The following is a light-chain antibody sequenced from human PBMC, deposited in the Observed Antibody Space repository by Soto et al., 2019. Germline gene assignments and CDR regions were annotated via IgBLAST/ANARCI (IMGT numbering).Light chain of an antibody. CDR3: QAWDSSTVV. Sequence: SYELTQPPSVSVSPGQTASITCSGDRLGDKYICWYQQKPAQSPVLVIYQDKKRPSGIPERFSGSNSGNTATLTISGTQSMDEADYYCQAWDSSTVVFGGGTKLTVL. J-gene: IGLJ2*01. CDR2: QDK. CDR1: RLGDKY. V-gene: IGLV3-1*01.